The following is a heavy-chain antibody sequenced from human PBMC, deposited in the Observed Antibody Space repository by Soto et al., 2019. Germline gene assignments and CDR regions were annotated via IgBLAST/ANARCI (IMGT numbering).Heavy chain of an antibody. Sequence: WWSLRLSCSASVFNLGSYWMHWVRQAPGKGLVWVSRINDYGTTINYAESVEGRFTISRDDAKSEVYLQMNNLRAEDTAVYYCARGGLKPFDYWGQGALVTVS. CDR1: VFNLGSYW. J-gene: IGHJ4*02. V-gene: IGHV3-74*01. CDR3: ARGGLKPFDY. D-gene: IGHD2-21*02. CDR2: INDYGTTI.